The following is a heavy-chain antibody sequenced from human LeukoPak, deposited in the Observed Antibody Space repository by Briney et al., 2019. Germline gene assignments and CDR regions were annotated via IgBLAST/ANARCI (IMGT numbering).Heavy chain of an antibody. Sequence: SQTLSLTCTVSGGSISSGSYYWSWIRQPAGKGLEWIGRIYTSGSTNYNPSLKSRVTISVDTSKNQFSLKLSSVTAADTAVYYCARDRGQLWPPVGYFDLWGRGTLVTVSS. CDR1: GGSISSGSYY. CDR2: IYTSGST. J-gene: IGHJ2*01. V-gene: IGHV4-61*02. D-gene: IGHD5-18*01. CDR3: ARDRGQLWPPVGYFDL.